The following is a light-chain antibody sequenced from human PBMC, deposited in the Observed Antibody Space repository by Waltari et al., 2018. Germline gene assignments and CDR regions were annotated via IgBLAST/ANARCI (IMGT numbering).Light chain of an antibody. V-gene: IGKV3-15*01. J-gene: IGKJ1*01. CDR2: GVS. CDR1: QSVYSN. Sequence: EIVLTQSPANLSVSPGERATLSRRASQSVYSNLAWFQHGSGQAPRLLIYGVSARATGIPARFSGSGSGTEFTLTISSMQSEDFAIYFCQQYNNWPPWTFGQGTKVEVK. CDR3: QQYNNWPPWT.